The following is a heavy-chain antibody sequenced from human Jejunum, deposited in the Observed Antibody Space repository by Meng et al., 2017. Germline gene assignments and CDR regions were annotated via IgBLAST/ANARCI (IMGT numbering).Heavy chain of an antibody. J-gene: IGHJ4*02. Sequence: EVQLLEFGGGLVQPGGSLRLSCAASGFTFSTNAMNWVRQDPGKGLEWVSTISGSDGRTYFADSVKARFTISRDNSGNTLYLQMNSLRVEDTAIYYCVKDYQHGYWGQGTLVTVSS. CDR2: ISGSDGRT. V-gene: IGHV3-23*01. D-gene: IGHD2-2*01. CDR3: VKDYQHGY. CDR1: GFTFSTNA.